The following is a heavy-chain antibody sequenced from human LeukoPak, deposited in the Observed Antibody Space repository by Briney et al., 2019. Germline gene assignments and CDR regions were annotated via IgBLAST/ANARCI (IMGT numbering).Heavy chain of an antibody. Sequence: ASVKVSCKASGYTFTSYGISWVRQAPGQGLEWMGWISAYNGNTNYAQKLQGRVTMTTDTSTSTAYMELRSLRSDDTAVYYCAGGSSFGGYWGTYFDYWGQGTLVTVSS. V-gene: IGHV1-18*01. CDR3: AGGSSFGGYWGTYFDY. CDR1: GYTFTSYG. D-gene: IGHD5-12*01. CDR2: ISAYNGNT. J-gene: IGHJ4*02.